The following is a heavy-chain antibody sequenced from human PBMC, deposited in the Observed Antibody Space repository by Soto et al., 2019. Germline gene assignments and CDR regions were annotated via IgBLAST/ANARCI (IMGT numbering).Heavy chain of an antibody. CDR2: ISGSGSST. D-gene: IGHD3-10*01. Sequence: GGSMRLSWAAAGGTFKSYARSWVIQVPGKGLEWVSTISGSGSSTYYADSVKGRFTLSRDNSKNMLYLQMNSLRADDTALYSCAKEKSYGSGSLSSWGQRTPLTVSS. CDR1: GGTFKSYA. CDR3: AKEKSYGSGSLSS. V-gene: IGHV3-23*01. J-gene: IGHJ5*02.